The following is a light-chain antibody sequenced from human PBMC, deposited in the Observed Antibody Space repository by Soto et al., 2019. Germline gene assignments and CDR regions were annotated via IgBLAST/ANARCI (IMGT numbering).Light chain of an antibody. CDR3: QQYGRSLT. CDR1: QNVSSNY. V-gene: IGKV3-20*01. J-gene: IGKJ4*01. CDR2: GAS. Sequence: EIVLTQSPGTLSLSPGERATLSCRASQNVSSNYLAWYQQKPGQAPSFLIYGASSRATGIPDRFSGSGSGTDFTLTISRLEPEDFAVYYCQQYGRSLTFGGGTNVEIK.